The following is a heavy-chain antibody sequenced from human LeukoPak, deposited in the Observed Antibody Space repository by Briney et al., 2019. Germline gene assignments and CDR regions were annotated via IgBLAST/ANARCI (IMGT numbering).Heavy chain of an antibody. J-gene: IGHJ4*02. CDR2: IKQDGSEK. CDR1: GFTFSSYW. CDR3: AKDLAAAVAGKNY. D-gene: IGHD6-19*01. V-gene: IGHV3-7*03. Sequence: GGSLRLSCAASGFTFSSYWMSWVRQAPGKGLEWVANIKQDGSEKNYVDSVKGRFTISRDNSKNTLYLQMNSLRAEDTAVYYCAKDLAAAVAGKNYWGQGTLVTVSS.